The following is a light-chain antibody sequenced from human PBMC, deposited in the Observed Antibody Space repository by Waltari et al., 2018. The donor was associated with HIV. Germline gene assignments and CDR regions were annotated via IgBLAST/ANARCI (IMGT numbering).Light chain of an antibody. CDR3: SSYTTTTTRL. V-gene: IGLV2-14*01. CDR1: NSDIGGYNY. CDR2: EVT. Sequence: QSALTQPASVSGSPGQSITISCTGTNSDIGGYNYVSWYQQHPGKAPKLLIYEVTHRPSGFSSRVSGAKSGNTASMTISGLLAEDEADYYCSSYTTTTTRLFGGGTKVTVL. J-gene: IGLJ3*02.